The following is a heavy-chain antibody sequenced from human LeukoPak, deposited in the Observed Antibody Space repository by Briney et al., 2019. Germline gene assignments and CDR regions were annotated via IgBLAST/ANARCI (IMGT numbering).Heavy chain of an antibody. V-gene: IGHV1-2*02. CDR1: GYTXTGYF. CDR3: ARDPINGKADAFDI. CDR2: RNPNTGGT. Sequence: ASVKVSCKTSGYTXTGYFIHWVRHAPGQGLDWMAWRNPNTGGTNYAQKSQGRVTMTTATSTSTAYMELSSLRFDDTAVYYCARDPINGKADAFDIWGQGTVVTVSS. J-gene: IGHJ3*02. D-gene: IGHD4-17*01.